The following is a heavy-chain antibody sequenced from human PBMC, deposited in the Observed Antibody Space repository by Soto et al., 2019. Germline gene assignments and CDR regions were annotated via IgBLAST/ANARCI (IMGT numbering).Heavy chain of an antibody. CDR2: IYYSGST. CDR3: ASLMSVAGDMIDY. Sequence: QLQLQESGPGLVKPSETLSLTCTVSGGSISSSSYYWGWIRQPPGKGLEWIGSIYYSGSTYYNPSLKSRVTISVDTSKNQFSLKLSSVTAADTAVYYCASLMSVAGDMIDYWGQGTLVTVSS. J-gene: IGHJ4*02. D-gene: IGHD6-19*01. CDR1: GGSISSSSYY. V-gene: IGHV4-39*01.